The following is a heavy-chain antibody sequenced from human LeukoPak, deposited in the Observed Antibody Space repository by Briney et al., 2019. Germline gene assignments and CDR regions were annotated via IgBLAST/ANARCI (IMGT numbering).Heavy chain of an antibody. CDR1: GGSFSGYY. CDR3: TTEQDVYLERQFDY. J-gene: IGHJ4*02. CDR2: IISKTDGGTT. D-gene: IGHD1-20*01. V-gene: IGHV3-15*01. Sequence: ETLCLTCAVYGGSFSGYYWSWIRQPPGKGLEWIGRIISKTDGGTTDYAAPVKGRFTISRDDSKNTLYLQMNSLKTEDTAVYYCTTEQDVYLERQFDYWGQGTLVTVSS.